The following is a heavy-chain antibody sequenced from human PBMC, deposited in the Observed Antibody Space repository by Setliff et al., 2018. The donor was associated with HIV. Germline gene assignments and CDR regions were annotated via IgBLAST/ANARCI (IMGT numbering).Heavy chain of an antibody. CDR2: IYNSAST. V-gene: IGHV4-59*08. CDR1: GDSISTDY. J-gene: IGHJ4*02. Sequence: SETLSLTCTVSGDSISTDYWTWIRQPPGKGLEWIGYIYNSASTSYNPSLKSRVTISVDTSKNQFSLKLSSVTAAETAVYYCARHSPSDYWGQGTLVTVSS. CDR3: ARHSPSDY.